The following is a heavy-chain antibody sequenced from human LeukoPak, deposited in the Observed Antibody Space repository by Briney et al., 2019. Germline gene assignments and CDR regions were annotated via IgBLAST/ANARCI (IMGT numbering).Heavy chain of an antibody. CDR2: MYSDGST. Sequence: PGGSLRLSCAASGFTVSSNFMSWVRHAPGXXLEWFSGMYSDGSTYYADSVKGRFTISRDNFENTLFLQMSSLTADDSAVYYCAKEDDAAYFRRYYFAYWGQGTLVTVSS. V-gene: IGHV3-53*01. CDR1: GFTVSSNF. CDR3: AKEDDAAYFRRYYFAY. J-gene: IGHJ4*02. D-gene: IGHD2/OR15-2a*01.